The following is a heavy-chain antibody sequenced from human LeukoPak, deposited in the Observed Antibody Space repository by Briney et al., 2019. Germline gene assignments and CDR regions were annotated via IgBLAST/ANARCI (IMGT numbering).Heavy chain of an antibody. V-gene: IGHV1-8*01. CDR2: KNPNSGNA. J-gene: IGHJ4*02. Sequence: ASVRVSCKASGYTFTSYDINWVRQATGQGLEWMGWKNPNSGNAGYAQKFQGRVTMTRNTSISTVYMELSSLRSEDTAVYYCARRGFGLPCDYWGQGTLVTVSS. CDR1: GYTFTSYD. D-gene: IGHD3/OR15-3a*01. CDR3: ARRGFGLPCDY.